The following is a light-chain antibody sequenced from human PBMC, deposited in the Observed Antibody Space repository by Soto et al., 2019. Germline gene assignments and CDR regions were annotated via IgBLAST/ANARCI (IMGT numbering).Light chain of an antibody. CDR1: QSVSSSY. J-gene: IGKJ4*01. V-gene: IGKV3-20*01. CDR2: GAS. CDR3: QQYGSSLLT. Sequence: EIVLTQSPGTLSLSPGERATLSCRASQSVSSSYLAWYQQKPGQAPRLLIYGASSRATGIPDRFSGSGSGTDFTLTISRLDPEEFAVYYCQQYGSSLLTFGGGTKVEIK.